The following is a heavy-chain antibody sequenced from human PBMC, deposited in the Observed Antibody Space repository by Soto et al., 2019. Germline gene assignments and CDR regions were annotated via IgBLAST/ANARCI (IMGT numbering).Heavy chain of an antibody. CDR1: GGSISSYY. J-gene: IGHJ5*02. V-gene: IGHV4-59*01. CDR2: IYYSGRT. CDR3: ARGYCSSTSCYIWDNWFDP. D-gene: IGHD2-2*02. Sequence: SETLSLTCXVSGGSISSYYWSWIRQPPGKGLAWIGYIYYSGRTNYNPSLKSRVTISVDTSKNQFSLKLSSVTAADTAVYYCARGYCSSTSCYIWDNWFDPWGQGTLVTVSS.